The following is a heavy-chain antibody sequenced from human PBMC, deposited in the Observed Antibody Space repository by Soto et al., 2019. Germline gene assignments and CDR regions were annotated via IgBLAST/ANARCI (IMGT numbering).Heavy chain of an antibody. D-gene: IGHD3-9*01. V-gene: IGHV3-49*03. J-gene: IGHJ6*02. CDR1: GFTFGDYA. CDR2: IRSKAYGGTT. Sequence: PGGSLRLSCTASGFTFGDYAMSWFRQAPGKGLEWVGFIRSKAYGGTTEYAASVKGRFTISRDDSKSIAYLQMNSLETEDTAVYYCTRDPNYDILTGYLSLMDVWGQGTTVTVSS. CDR3: TRDPNYDILTGYLSLMDV.